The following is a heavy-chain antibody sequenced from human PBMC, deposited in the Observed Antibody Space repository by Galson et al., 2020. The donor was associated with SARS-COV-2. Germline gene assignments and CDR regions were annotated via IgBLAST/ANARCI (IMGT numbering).Heavy chain of an antibody. D-gene: IGHD1-26*01. CDR3: AGNSGSSADWYFDL. CDR2: IRSKAYGGTT. J-gene: IGHJ2*01. Sequence: GGSLRLSCTASGFTFGDYAMSWVRQAPGKGLEWVGFIRSKAYGGTTEYAASVKGRFTISRDDSKSIAYLQMNSLRAEDTAVYYCAGNSGSSADWYFDLWGRGTLVTVSS. CDR1: GFTFGDYA. V-gene: IGHV3-49*04.